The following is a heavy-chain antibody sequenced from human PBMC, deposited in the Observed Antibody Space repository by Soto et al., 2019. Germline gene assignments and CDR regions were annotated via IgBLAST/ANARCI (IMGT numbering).Heavy chain of an antibody. CDR2: IYYSGST. CDR3: ARGKLGYNWFDP. D-gene: IGHD6-6*01. Sequence: LSLTCTVSGGSISSYYWSWIRHPPGKGLEWIGYIYYSGSTNYNPSLKSRVTISVDTSKNQFSLKLSSVTAADTAVYYCARGKLGYNWFDPWGQGTLVTVSS. J-gene: IGHJ5*02. V-gene: IGHV4-59*01. CDR1: GGSISSYY.